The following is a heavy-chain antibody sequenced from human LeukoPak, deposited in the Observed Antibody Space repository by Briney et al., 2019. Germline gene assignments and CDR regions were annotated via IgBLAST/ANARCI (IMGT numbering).Heavy chain of an antibody. CDR1: GFTFSDHP. V-gene: IGHV3-30*04. CDR2: IGSDGTKK. Sequence: GGSLILSCVASGFTFSDHPFHWVRQSPDKGLEWVALIGSDGTKKYYADSVQGRFTVSRENSKNTLFLQMNTLRADDTAVYFCARQMTSTRLFDSWGQGTLVTVSS. CDR3: ARQMTSTRLFDS. J-gene: IGHJ4*02. D-gene: IGHD5/OR15-5a*01.